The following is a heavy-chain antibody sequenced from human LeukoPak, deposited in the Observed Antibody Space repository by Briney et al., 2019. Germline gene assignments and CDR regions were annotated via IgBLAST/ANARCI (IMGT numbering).Heavy chain of an antibody. CDR3: AKGPSDSSSWYAYYFDY. Sequence: GGSLRLSCAASGFTFSSYAMSWVRQAPGKGLEWVSAISGSGGSTYYADSVKGRFTISRDNSKNTLYLQMNSLRAEDTAVHYCAKGPSDSSSWYAYYFDYWGQGTLVTVSS. D-gene: IGHD6-13*01. CDR1: GFTFSSYA. CDR2: ISGSGGST. V-gene: IGHV3-23*01. J-gene: IGHJ4*02.